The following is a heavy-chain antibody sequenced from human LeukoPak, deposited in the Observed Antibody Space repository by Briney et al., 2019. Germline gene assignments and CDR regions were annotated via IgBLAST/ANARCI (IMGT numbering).Heavy chain of an antibody. CDR2: IKQDGSEK. V-gene: IGHV3-7*01. CDR3: ARGGWVVVPAAIVTYFDY. CDR1: GFTFSSYW. D-gene: IGHD2-2*01. J-gene: IGHJ4*02. Sequence: GSLRLSCAASGFTFSSYWMSWVRQAPGKGLEWVANIKQDGSEKYYVDSVKGRFTISRDNAKNSLYLQMNSLRAEDTAVYYCARGGWVVVPAAIVTYFDYWGQGTLVTVSS.